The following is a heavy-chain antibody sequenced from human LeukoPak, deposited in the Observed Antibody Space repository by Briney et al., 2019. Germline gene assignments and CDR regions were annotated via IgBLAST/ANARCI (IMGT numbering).Heavy chain of an antibody. D-gene: IGHD2-2*01. CDR2: INHSGST. CDR1: GGSFSGYY. V-gene: IGHV4-34*01. Sequence: PSETLSLTCAVYGGSFSGYYWSWIRQPPGKGLEWIGEINHSGSTNYNPSLKSRVTISVDTSKNQFSLKLSSVTAADTAVYYCARDQYQLLRKGTYYYYGMDVWGKGTTVTVSS. CDR3: ARDQYQLLRKGTYYYYGMDV. J-gene: IGHJ6*04.